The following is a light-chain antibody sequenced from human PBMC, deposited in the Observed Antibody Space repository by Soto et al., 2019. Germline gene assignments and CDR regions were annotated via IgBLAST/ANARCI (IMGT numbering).Light chain of an antibody. CDR1: QTISNY. CDR3: QQSDSIIWT. Sequence: DIQLTQSPSSLSASVGDRVTITCRASQTISNYLNWYQQKPGKAPRVLIFAASTLQSGVPSRFSGSVSGTDFNLTITSLQPEDFATYYCQQSDSIIWTFGQGTKVDIK. CDR2: AAS. J-gene: IGKJ1*01. V-gene: IGKV1-39*01.